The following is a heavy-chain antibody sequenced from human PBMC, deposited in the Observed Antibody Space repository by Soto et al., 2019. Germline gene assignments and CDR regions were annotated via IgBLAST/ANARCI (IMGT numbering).Heavy chain of an antibody. V-gene: IGHV4-30-4*01. CDR2: TYYSWST. D-gene: IGHD5-12*01. CDR1: GGSISSGDYY. CDR3: ARVEMATTRLDY. J-gene: IGHJ4*02. Sequence: PSETLSLTCTVSGGSISSGDYYLSCIRQPPGKGLEWIGYTYYSWSTYYNPSLKSRVTISVEQSENQFSLKLSSVTAADTAVYYCARVEMATTRLDYWGQGTMVTVSS.